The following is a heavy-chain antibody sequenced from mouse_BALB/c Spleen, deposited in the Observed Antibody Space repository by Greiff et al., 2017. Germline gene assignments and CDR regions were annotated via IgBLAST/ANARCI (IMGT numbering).Heavy chain of an antibody. CDR1: GYTFTSYW. V-gene: IGHV1S81*02. J-gene: IGHJ2*03. D-gene: IGHD1-1*01. Sequence: VQLQQPGAELAKPGASVKMSCKASGYTFTSYWMHWVKQRPGQGLEWIGEINPSNGRTNYNEKFKTKATMTVEKSSSTAYMQLSSLTSEDSAVYDCARYTTNYGRSYGYWGQGTRLTV. CDR3: ARYTTNYGRSYGY. CDR2: INPSNGRT.